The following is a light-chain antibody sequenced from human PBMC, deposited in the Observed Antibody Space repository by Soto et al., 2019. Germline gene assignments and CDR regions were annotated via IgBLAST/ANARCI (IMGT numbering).Light chain of an antibody. CDR2: DVS. V-gene: IGLV2-14*01. J-gene: IGLJ1*01. Sequence: QSVLTQPASVSGSPGQSITISCTGTSSDVGGYNFVSWYQQHPGKAPKLMIYDVSNRPSGVSNRFSGSKSGNTASLTISGFQAEDEADYSCSSYTSSSTYVFGTGTKVTVL. CDR3: SSYTSSSTYV. CDR1: SSDVGGYNF.